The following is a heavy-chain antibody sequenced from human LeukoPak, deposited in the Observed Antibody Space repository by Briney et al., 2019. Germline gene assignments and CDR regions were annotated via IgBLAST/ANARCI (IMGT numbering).Heavy chain of an antibody. D-gene: IGHD6-6*01. CDR2: INHRGST. V-gene: IGHV4-34*01. CDR3: ATIAGSSSC. J-gene: IGHJ4*02. CDR1: GGSFSGYY. Sequence: SETLSLTCTVYGGSFSGYYWTWIRQPPGKGLEWIGEINHRGSTNYNPSLKSRVTISVDTSKNQFSLKLSSVTAADTAVYYCATIAGSSSCWGQGTLVTVSS.